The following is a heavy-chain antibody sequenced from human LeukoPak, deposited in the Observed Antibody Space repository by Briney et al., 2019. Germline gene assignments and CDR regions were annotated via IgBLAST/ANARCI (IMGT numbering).Heavy chain of an antibody. Sequence: PSETLSLTCTVSGGSISSSSYYWGWIRQPPRKGLEWIGSIYYSGSTYYNPSLKSRVTISVDTSKNQFSLKLSCVTAADTAVYYCARFSYGDYGSFDYWGQGTLVTVYS. CDR1: GGSISSSSYY. CDR3: ARFSYGDYGSFDY. J-gene: IGHJ4*02. D-gene: IGHD4-17*01. CDR2: IYYSGST. V-gene: IGHV4-39*01.